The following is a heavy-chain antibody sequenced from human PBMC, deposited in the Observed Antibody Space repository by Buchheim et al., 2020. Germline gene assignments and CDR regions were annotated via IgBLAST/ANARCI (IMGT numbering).Heavy chain of an antibody. J-gene: IGHJ6*02. D-gene: IGHD2-2*02. CDR1: GGTFSTYT. CDR3: ARDRVERFCSSTNCYTTGRRYGMDV. Sequence: QVQLVQSGAEVKKPGSSVKVSCKASGGTFSTYTISWVRQAPGQGLEWMGRIIPILGITNYAQKFQDRVTINADKSTSTAYMELSSLRSEDTAVYYCARDRVERFCSSTNCYTTGRRYGMDVWGQGTT. CDR2: IIPILGIT. V-gene: IGHV1-69*08.